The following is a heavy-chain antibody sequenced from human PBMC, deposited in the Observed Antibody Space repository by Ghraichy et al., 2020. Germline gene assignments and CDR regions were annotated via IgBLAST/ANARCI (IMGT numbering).Heavy chain of an antibody. V-gene: IGHV4-34*01. J-gene: IGHJ4*02. CDR1: GGSFSGYY. CDR2: INHSGST. D-gene: IGHD6-19*01. Sequence: SETLSLTCAVYGGSFSGYYWSWIRQPPGKGKEWIGEINHSGSTKYNPSLKSRVTISLDMSKNQFSLNLSSVTAADTAVYFCASGREWLPRAGFDYWGQGTLVTVSS. CDR3: ASGREWLPRAGFDY.